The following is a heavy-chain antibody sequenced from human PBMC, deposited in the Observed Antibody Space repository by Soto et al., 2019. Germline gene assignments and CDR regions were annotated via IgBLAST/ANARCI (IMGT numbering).Heavy chain of an antibody. J-gene: IGHJ4*02. Sequence: PSETLSLTCTVSGGSISSNYWTWIRQPPGKGLEWIGYVYNGGSTNYNPSLKSRVTISGDTSKSQFSLKVNSMTAADTAVYYCARYRREAVAGYTLDNWGQGILVTVSS. V-gene: IGHV4-59*01. D-gene: IGHD6-13*01. CDR1: GGSISSNY. CDR3: ARYRREAVAGYTLDN. CDR2: VYNGGST.